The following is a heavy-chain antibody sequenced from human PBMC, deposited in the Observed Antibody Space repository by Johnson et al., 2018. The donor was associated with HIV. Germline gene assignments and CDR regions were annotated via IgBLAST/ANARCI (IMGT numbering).Heavy chain of an antibody. Sequence: VQLVESGGGVVRPGGSLRLSCAASGFTFDDYGMSWVRQAPGKGLEWVSGINWNGGSTGYADSVKGRFTISRDNAKKSLYLQMNSLRAEDTALYFCARDGRGEQLVDQGDAFDIWGQGTMVTVSS. J-gene: IGHJ3*02. CDR2: INWNGGST. D-gene: IGHD6-6*01. CDR3: ARDGRGEQLVDQGDAFDI. CDR1: GFTFDDYG. V-gene: IGHV3-20*04.